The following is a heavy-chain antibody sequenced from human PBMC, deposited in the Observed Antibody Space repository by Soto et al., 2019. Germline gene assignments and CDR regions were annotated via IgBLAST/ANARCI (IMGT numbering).Heavy chain of an antibody. Sequence: SVKVSCKASGGTFSSYAISWVRQAPGQGLEWMGGIIPIFGTANYAQKFQGRVTITADKPTSAAYMELSSLRSEDTAVYYCARDSLLYDSSGYYIYWGQGTLVTVSS. J-gene: IGHJ4*02. CDR1: GGTFSSYA. V-gene: IGHV1-69*06. CDR2: IIPIFGTA. CDR3: ARDSLLYDSSGYYIY. D-gene: IGHD3-22*01.